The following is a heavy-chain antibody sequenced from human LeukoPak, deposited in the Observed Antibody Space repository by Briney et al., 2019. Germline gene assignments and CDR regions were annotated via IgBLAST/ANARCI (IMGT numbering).Heavy chain of an antibody. D-gene: IGHD6-13*01. CDR2: ISGSGGST. CDR3: AKVSPSSSWDSFFDY. CDR1: GFTFSSYG. Sequence: GRSLRLSCAASGFTFSSYGMHWVRQAPGKGLEWVSAISGSGGSTYYADSVKGRFTISRDNSKNTLYLQMNSLRAEDTAVYYCAKVSPSSSWDSFFDYWGQGTLVTVSS. V-gene: IGHV3-23*01. J-gene: IGHJ4*02.